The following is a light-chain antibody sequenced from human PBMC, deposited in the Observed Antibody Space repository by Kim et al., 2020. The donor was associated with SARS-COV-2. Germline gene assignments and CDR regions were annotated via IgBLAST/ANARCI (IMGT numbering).Light chain of an antibody. Sequence: PGQSVTIACTGTSGDICAYNYVSWYQQHPGTPPKLVICEVTQRPSGVPNRFSGSKSVNTASLIISGLQAEDEADYYCSSYAGGRYVFGTGTKVTVL. J-gene: IGLJ1*01. V-gene: IGLV2-8*01. CDR3: SSYAGGRYV. CDR2: EVT. CDR1: SGDICAYNY.